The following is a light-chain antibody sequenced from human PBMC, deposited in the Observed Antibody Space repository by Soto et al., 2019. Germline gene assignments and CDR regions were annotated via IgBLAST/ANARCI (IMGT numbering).Light chain of an antibody. J-gene: IGLJ2*01. CDR2: EVS. CDR1: SSDLGRYKY. V-gene: IGLV2-14*01. Sequence: QSALTKPASVSGSPGQSITISCTGTSSDLGRYKYVSWYQQHPGKAPKLMIYEVSNRTSGVSNRFSGSKSGNTSTLTISGLQTEDEADYYCSSYTTTSTVVFGGGTKLTVL. CDR3: SSYTTTSTVV.